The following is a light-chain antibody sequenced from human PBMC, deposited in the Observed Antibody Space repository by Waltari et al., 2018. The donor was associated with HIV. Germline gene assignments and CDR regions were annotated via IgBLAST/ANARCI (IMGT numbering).Light chain of an antibody. CDR3: AAWDDSLSGRV. CDR1: RSNIGSNH. V-gene: IGLV1-47*01. J-gene: IGLJ3*02. CDR2: GSN. Sequence: QSVLTQSPSASGTPGQRVTISCSGTRSNIGSNHVYWYQQLPGTAPKLLIYGSNQRPPGVPDRFSGSKSGTSASLAISGLRSEDEADYYCAAWDDSLSGRVFGGGTKLTVL.